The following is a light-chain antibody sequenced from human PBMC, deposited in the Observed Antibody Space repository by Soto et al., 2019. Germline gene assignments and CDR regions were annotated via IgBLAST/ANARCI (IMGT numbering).Light chain of an antibody. CDR1: SSNIGAGYD. J-gene: IGLJ1*01. V-gene: IGLV1-40*01. CDR3: QSYDSSLSGYV. CDR2: GNS. Sequence: QLVLTQPPSVSGAPGQRVTISCTGSSSNIGAGYDVHWYQQLPGTAPKLLIYGNSNRPSGVPDRFSGSKSGTSASLAITGLQAEDDADYYCQSYDSSLSGYVFGTGNKLTVL.